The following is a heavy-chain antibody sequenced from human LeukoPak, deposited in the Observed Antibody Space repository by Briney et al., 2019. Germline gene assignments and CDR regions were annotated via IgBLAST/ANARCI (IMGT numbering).Heavy chain of an antibody. J-gene: IGHJ6*03. D-gene: IGHD2-15*01. CDR1: GFTFSDYY. CDR3: ARDIYSVAPHHMDV. CDR2: ISSSGSTI. Sequence: GGSLRLSCAASGFTFSDYYMSWIRQAPGKGLEWVSYISSSGSTIYYADSVKGRFTISRDNAKNSLYLQMNSLRAEDTAVYYCARDIYSVAPHHMDVWGKGTTVTVSS. V-gene: IGHV3-11*04.